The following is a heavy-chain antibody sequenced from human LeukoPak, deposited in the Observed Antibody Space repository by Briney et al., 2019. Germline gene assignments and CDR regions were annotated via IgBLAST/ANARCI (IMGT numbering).Heavy chain of an antibody. V-gene: IGHV1-8*01. CDR2: MNPNSGNT. D-gene: IGHD1-1*01. CDR3: ATDFMATGH. Sequence: ASVKVSCKASGYTFTSYDINWVRQATGQGLEWMGWMNPNSGNTGYAQKFQGRVTMTEDTSTDTAYMELSSLRSEDTAVYYCATDFMATGHWGQGTLVTVSS. CDR1: GYTFTSYD. J-gene: IGHJ4*02.